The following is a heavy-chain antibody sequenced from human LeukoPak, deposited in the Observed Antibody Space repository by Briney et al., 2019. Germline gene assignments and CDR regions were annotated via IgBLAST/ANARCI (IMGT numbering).Heavy chain of an antibody. CDR1: GGSISSYY. Sequence: PSETLSLTCTVSGGSISSYYWSWIRQPPGKGLEWIGYIYYSGSTNYNPSLKSRVTISVDTSKNQFSLKLSSVTAADTAVYYCARRSRYSGYGKGGGYMDVWGKGTTVTISS. J-gene: IGHJ6*03. CDR2: IYYSGST. V-gene: IGHV4-59*12. D-gene: IGHD5-12*01. CDR3: ARRSRYSGYGKGGGYMDV.